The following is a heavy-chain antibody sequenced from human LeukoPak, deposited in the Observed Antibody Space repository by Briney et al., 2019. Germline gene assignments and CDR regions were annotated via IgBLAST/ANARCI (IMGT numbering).Heavy chain of an antibody. CDR1: GGSFSGYY. CDR3: ARGRGSGQLAPYYYYYGMDV. D-gene: IGHD6-19*01. Sequence: SETLSLTCAVYGGSFSGYYWSWIRQPPGKGLEWIGEINHSGSTNYNPPLKSRVTISVDTSKNQFSLKLSSVTAADTAVYYCARGRGSGQLAPYYYYYGMDVWGQGTTVTVSS. CDR2: INHSGST. V-gene: IGHV4-34*01. J-gene: IGHJ6*02.